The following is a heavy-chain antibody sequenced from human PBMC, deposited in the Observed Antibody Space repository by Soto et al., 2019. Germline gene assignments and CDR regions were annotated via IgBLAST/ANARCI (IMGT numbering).Heavy chain of an antibody. CDR2: IIPLFGKT. CDR3: ATWAHDHYYYTPLDV. Sequence: QVQVVQYGAEMRKPGSSVKVSCRTSGAKFRNFAFSWVRQVPGKGLEWMGGIIPLFGKTNDAQKFQDRLTITAEEYTTRGYMALSIMRFEDTAVYYWATWAHDHYYYTPLDVWGQGTSVTVSS. D-gene: IGHD3-16*01. CDR1: GAKFRNFA. V-gene: IGHV1-69*12. J-gene: IGHJ6*02.